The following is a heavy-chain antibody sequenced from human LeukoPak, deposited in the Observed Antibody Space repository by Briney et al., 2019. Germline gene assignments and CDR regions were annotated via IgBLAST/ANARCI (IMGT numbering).Heavy chain of an antibody. CDR3: ARDLELGLAVTHFDY. CDR2: ISSSSSTI. J-gene: IGHJ4*02. D-gene: IGHD4-17*01. Sequence: GGSLRLSCAASGFTFSSYSMNWVRQAPGKGLEWVSYISSSSSTIYYADSVKGRFTISRDNAKNSLYLQMNSLRAEDTAVYYCARDLELGLAVTHFDYWGQGTLVTVSS. V-gene: IGHV3-48*04. CDR1: GFTFSSYS.